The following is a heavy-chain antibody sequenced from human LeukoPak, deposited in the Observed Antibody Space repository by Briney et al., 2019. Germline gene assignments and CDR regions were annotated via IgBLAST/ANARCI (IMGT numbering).Heavy chain of an antibody. V-gene: IGHV3-7*01. CDR1: GFTFSSYE. J-gene: IGHJ4*02. CDR3: ARDSAYSEIWTGRRFDY. CDR2: IKEDGSEK. Sequence: GGSLRLSCAASGFTFSSYEMNWVRQAPGEGLEWVANIKEDGSEKYYVDSVKGRFTISRDNAKNSLYLQMNSLRAEDTAVYYCARDSAYSEIWTGRRFDYWGQGTLVTVSS. D-gene: IGHD3-9*01.